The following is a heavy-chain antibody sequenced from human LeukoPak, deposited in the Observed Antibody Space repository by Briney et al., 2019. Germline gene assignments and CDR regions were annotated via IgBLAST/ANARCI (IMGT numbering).Heavy chain of an antibody. V-gene: IGHV3-30*02. J-gene: IGHJ4*02. CDR3: AREYYDYVWGSYRYPAYFDY. CDR1: GFTFSNYG. D-gene: IGHD3-16*02. CDR2: IRYDGSNK. Sequence: GGSLRLSCAASGFTFSNYGMHWVRQAPGKGLEWVAFIRYDGSNKYYADSVKGRFTISRDNSKNTLYLQMNSLRAEDTAVYYCAREYYDYVWGSYRYPAYFDYWGQGTLVTVSS.